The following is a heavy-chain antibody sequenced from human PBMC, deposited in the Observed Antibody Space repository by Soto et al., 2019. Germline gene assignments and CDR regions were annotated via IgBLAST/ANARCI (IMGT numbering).Heavy chain of an antibody. V-gene: IGHV4-39*01. Sequence: QLQLQESGPGLVKPSETLSLTCTVSGGSISSSSYYWGWIRQPPGTGLEWIGSIYYSGSTYYHPSLKSRVTISVDTSKNQFSLKLSSVTAADTAVYYCASDRPSRAARFDYWGQGTLVTVSS. CDR3: ASDRPSRAARFDY. CDR2: IYYSGST. CDR1: GGSISSSSYY. D-gene: IGHD6-6*01. J-gene: IGHJ4*02.